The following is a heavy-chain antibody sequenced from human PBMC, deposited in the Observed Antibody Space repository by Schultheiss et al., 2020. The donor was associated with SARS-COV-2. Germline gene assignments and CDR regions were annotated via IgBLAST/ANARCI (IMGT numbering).Heavy chain of an antibody. V-gene: IGHV4-59*01. CDR1: GGSISSYY. CDR3: ARSLTAMGEFDP. CDR2: INHSGST. D-gene: IGHD5-18*01. Sequence: SETLSLTCTVSGGSISSYYWSWIRQPPGKGLEWIGEINHSGSTNYNPSLKSRVTISVDTSKNQFSLKLSSVTAADTAVYYCARSLTAMGEFDPWGQGTLVTVSS. J-gene: IGHJ5*02.